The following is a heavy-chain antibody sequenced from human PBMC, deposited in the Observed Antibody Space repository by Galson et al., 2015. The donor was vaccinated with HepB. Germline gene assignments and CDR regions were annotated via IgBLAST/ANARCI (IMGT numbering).Heavy chain of an antibody. V-gene: IGHV4-38-2*02. D-gene: IGHD2-8*01. J-gene: IGHJ5*02. CDR2: VFHSGTT. CDR3: ARDGFCSNGVCYLNYFDP. Sequence: LSLTCGVSGFSIRSGYHWGWIRQPPGKGLEWIGSVFHSGTTYYNPSLKSRVAISVDTSKNQFSLNLTSVTAADTAVYYCARDGFCSNGVCYLNYFDPWGQGTLVTVSS. CDR1: GFSIRSGYH.